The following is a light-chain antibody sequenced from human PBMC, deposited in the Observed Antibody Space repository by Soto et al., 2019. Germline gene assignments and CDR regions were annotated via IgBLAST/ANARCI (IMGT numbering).Light chain of an antibody. Sequence: EIVLTQYPGTLSLSPGERATLSCRASQSVSSSYLAWYQQKAGQAPRLVIYGASIRATGIPDRFSGSGSGTDFTLTISRLEPEDSAVYYCQQYGNSPRTFGQGTKVEIK. CDR1: QSVSSSY. V-gene: IGKV3-20*01. CDR3: QQYGNSPRT. J-gene: IGKJ1*01. CDR2: GAS.